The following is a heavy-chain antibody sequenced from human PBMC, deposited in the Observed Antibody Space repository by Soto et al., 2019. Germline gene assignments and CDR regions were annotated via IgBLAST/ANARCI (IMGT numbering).Heavy chain of an antibody. CDR1: GFTFSSYA. CDR2: ISGSGGST. Sequence: PGGSLRLSCAASGFTFSSYAISWVRPAPGKGLEWVSAISGSGGSTYYADSVKGRFTISRDNSKNTLYLQMNSLRAEDTAVYYCAKDLLKIWFGEYTPPPYYYGMDVWGQGTTVTVSS. D-gene: IGHD3-10*01. CDR3: AKDLLKIWFGEYTPPPYYYGMDV. J-gene: IGHJ6*02. V-gene: IGHV3-23*01.